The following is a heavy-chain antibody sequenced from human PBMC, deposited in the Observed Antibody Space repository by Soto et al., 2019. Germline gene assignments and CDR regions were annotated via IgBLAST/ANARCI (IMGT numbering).Heavy chain of an antibody. J-gene: IGHJ4*02. Sequence: QVQLQESGLGLVKPSQTLSLTCTVSGGSISSGGYYWSWIRQQPGKGLEWIGYIYYSGSTYYNPSLKSRVTISVDTSKNQFSLKLSSVTAADTAVYYCARAPRRIAAPDYWGQGTLVTVSP. V-gene: IGHV4-31*03. CDR3: ARAPRRIAAPDY. CDR1: GGSISSGGYY. CDR2: IYYSGST. D-gene: IGHD6-13*01.